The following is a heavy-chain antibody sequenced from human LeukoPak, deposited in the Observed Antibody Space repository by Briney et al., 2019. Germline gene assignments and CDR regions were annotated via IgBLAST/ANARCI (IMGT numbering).Heavy chain of an antibody. CDR3: AKWSPPFPTYDFWSGYPH. D-gene: IGHD3-3*01. J-gene: IGHJ4*02. CDR2: ISYDGSNK. CDR1: GFTFSSYA. V-gene: IGHV3-30-3*02. Sequence: PGGSLRLSCAASGFTFSSYAMHWVRQAPGKGLEWVAVISYDGSNKYYADSVKGRFTISRDNSKNTLYLQMNSLRAEDTAVYYCAKWSPPFPTYDFWSGYPHWGQGTLVTVSS.